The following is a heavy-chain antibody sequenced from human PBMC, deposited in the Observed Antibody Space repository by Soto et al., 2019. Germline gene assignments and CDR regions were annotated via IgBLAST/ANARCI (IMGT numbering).Heavy chain of an antibody. CDR3: ARGTTGTSIIGFEY. D-gene: IGHD1-1*01. CDR1: GGSLSRYY. CDR2: VYSSGST. J-gene: IGHJ4*02. V-gene: IGHV4-59*01. Sequence: SETLSLTCTVLGGSLSRYYWNWFRQPPGKGLEWIGYVYSSGSTNYNPSLKSRVTISIDASKNQFSLKVTSLTAADTAVYYCARGTTGTSIIGFEYWGQGALVTVSS.